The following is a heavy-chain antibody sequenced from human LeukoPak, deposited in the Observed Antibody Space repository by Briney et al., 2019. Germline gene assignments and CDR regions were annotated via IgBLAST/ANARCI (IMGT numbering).Heavy chain of an antibody. CDR2: ISAYNGNT. Sequence: ASVKVSCKASGFIFINYGISWVRQAPGQGLEWMGWISAYNGNTDYAQKLQGRVTMTTDTSTSTAYMELRSLRSDDTAVYYCARAPDDCDFWSGPFDYWGRGTLVTVSS. J-gene: IGHJ4*02. CDR3: ARAPDDCDFWSGPFDY. D-gene: IGHD3-3*01. CDR1: GFIFINYG. V-gene: IGHV1-18*01.